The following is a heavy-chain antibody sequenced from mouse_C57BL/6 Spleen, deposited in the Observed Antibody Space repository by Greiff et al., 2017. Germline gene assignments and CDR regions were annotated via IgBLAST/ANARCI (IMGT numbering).Heavy chain of an antibody. V-gene: IGHV1-75*01. CDR3: AREGEYGSSYLDY. CDR1: GYTFTDYY. D-gene: IGHD1-1*01. Sequence: VQLQESGPELVKPGASVKISCKASGYTFTDYYINWVKQRPGQGLEWIGWIFPGSGSTYYNEKFKGKATLTVDKSSSTAYMLLSSLTSEDSAVYFCAREGEYGSSYLDYWGQGTTLTVSS. CDR2: IFPGSGST. J-gene: IGHJ2*01.